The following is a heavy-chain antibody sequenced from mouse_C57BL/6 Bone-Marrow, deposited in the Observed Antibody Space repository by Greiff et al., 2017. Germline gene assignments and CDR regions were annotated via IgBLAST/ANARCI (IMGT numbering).Heavy chain of an antibody. CDR3: TTRSPYYYLPWTWFAY. CDR1: GFNIKDDY. J-gene: IGHJ3*01. Sequence: EVKLVESGAELVRPGASVKLSCTASGFNIKDDYMHWVKQRPEQGLEWIGWIDPENGDTEYASKFQGQATITADTSSNTAYLQLSSLTSEDTAVYYCTTRSPYYYLPWTWFAYWGQGTLVTVSA. CDR2: IDPENGDT. V-gene: IGHV14-4*01. D-gene: IGHD1-1*02.